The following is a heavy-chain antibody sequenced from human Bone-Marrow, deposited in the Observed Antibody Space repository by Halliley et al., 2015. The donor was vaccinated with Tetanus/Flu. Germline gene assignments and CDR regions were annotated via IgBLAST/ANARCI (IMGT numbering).Heavy chain of an antibody. D-gene: IGHD1-1*01. V-gene: IGHV4-59*01. CDR1: GASINSFY. J-gene: IGHJ5*02. CDR3: ARNLQTGETAS. CDR2: IYYSGST. Sequence: TLSLTCSVSGASINSFYWSWIRQPPGKGLEWIGYIYYSGSTSYNPSLKSRVPISVNTSKNQFSLNLTSVTAADTAVYYCARNLQTGETASWGQGSLVTVSS.